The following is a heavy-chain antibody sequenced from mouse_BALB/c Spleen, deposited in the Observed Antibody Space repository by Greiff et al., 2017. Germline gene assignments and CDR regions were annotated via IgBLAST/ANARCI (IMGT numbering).Heavy chain of an antibody. CDR3: ARGLYYYGSRPYFDY. V-gene: IGHV5-17*02. D-gene: IGHD1-1*01. J-gene: IGHJ2*01. CDR1: GFTFSSFG. Sequence: DVMLVESGGGLVQPGGSRKLSCAASGFTFSSFGMHWVRQAPEKGLEWVAYISSGSSTIYYADTVKGRFTISRDNPKNTLFLQMTSLRSEDTAMYYCARGLYYYGSRPYFDYWGQGTTLTVSS. CDR2: ISSGSSTI.